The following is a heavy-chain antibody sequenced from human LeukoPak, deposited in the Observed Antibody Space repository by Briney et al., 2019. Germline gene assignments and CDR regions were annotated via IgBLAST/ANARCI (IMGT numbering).Heavy chain of an antibody. V-gene: IGHV3-33*01. CDR3: ARALGAAAGYFEY. CDR2: IWYDGSNI. D-gene: IGHD6-13*01. J-gene: IGHJ4*02. Sequence: GRSLRLSCAASGFTFSSYPMHWVRQAPGKGLEWVAVIWYDGSNIYYAESVKGRFTISRENSKNTLYLQMSSLRAEDTAVYYCARALGAAAGYFEYWGQGTLVTVSS. CDR1: GFTFSSYP.